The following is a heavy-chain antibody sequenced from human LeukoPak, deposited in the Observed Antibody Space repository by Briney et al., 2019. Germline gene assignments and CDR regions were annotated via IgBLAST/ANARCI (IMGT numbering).Heavy chain of an antibody. Sequence: ASVKVSCKASGYTFTSYGISWVRQAPGQGLEWMGWISAYNGNTNYAQKLQGRVTMTTDTSTSTAYMELRSLRSDDTAVYYCARDLVGSTYYDFWSGYYTGWALDYWGQGTLVTVSS. J-gene: IGHJ4*02. CDR1: GYTFTSYG. D-gene: IGHD3-3*01. V-gene: IGHV1-18*01. CDR3: ARDLVGSTYYDFWSGYYTGWALDY. CDR2: ISAYNGNT.